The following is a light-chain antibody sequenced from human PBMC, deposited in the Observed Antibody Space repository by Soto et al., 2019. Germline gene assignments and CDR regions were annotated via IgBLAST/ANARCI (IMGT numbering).Light chain of an antibody. CDR1: TGAVTSDHY. Sequence: QAVVTQEPSLTVSPGATVTLTCGSSTGAVTSDHYPYWFQQKPGQAPRTLIYDTSNRHSWTPARFSGSLLGGKAALTLSGAQPEDEADYYCFLSYSGARVFGTATKLTVL. CDR2: DTS. V-gene: IGLV7-46*01. J-gene: IGLJ1*01. CDR3: FLSYSGARV.